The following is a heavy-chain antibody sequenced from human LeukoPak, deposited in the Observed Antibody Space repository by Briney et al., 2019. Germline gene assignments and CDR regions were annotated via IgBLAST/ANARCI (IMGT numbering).Heavy chain of an antibody. J-gene: IGHJ4*02. D-gene: IGHD3-3*01. Sequence: PGGSLRLSCAASGFTFSSYGMHWVRQAPGKGLEWVAVISYDGSNKYYADSVKGRFTISRDNSKNTLYLQMNSLRAEDTAVYYCANPSAREWLLYPFDYWGQGTLVTVSS. CDR3: ANPSAREWLLYPFDY. CDR2: ISYDGSNK. CDR1: GFTFSSYG. V-gene: IGHV3-30*18.